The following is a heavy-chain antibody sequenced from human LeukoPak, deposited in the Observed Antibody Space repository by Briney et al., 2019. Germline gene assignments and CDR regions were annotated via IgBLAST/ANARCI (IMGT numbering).Heavy chain of an antibody. Sequence: SETLSLTCTVSGGSISSYYWSWIRQPAGKGLEWIGRIYTSGSTNYNPSLKSRVTISADTSKNQFSLNLRSVTAADTAVYYCARDRAKWPHDAFDIWGQGTMVTVSS. V-gene: IGHV4-4*07. CDR3: ARDRAKWPHDAFDI. J-gene: IGHJ3*02. CDR1: GGSISSYY. CDR2: IYTSGST. D-gene: IGHD5-12*01.